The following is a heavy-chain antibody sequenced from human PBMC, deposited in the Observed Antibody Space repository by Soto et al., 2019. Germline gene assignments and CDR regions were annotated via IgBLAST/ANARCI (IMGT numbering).Heavy chain of an antibody. CDR3: ASQYYDSSGYYYYFDY. CDR1: GGTFSSYA. CDR2: IIPIFGTA. J-gene: IGHJ4*02. Sequence: SVKVSCKASGGTFSSYAISWVRQAPGQGLEWMGGIIPIFGTANYAQKFQGRVTITADESTSTAYMELSSLRSEDTAVYYCASQYYDSSGYYYYFDYWGQGTLVTVSS. V-gene: IGHV1-69*13. D-gene: IGHD3-22*01.